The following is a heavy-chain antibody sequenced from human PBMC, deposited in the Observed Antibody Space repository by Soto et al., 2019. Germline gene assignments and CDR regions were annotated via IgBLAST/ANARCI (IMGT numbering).Heavy chain of an antibody. V-gene: IGHV1-69*01. CDR1: GGTFSSSA. CDR2: IIPIFGTA. CDR3: ARGPNIGLYTWGGMDV. Sequence: PVKVYCKASGGTFSSSASSWVRQANRQVLEWMGGIIPIFGTANYAQKFQGRVTITADESTSTAYMELSSLRSEDTAVYYCARGPNIGLYTWGGMDVWGQGTTVTVSS. J-gene: IGHJ6*02. D-gene: IGHD3-16*01.